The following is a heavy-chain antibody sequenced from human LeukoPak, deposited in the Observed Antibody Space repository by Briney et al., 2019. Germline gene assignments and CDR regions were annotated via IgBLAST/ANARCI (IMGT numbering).Heavy chain of an antibody. Sequence: GESLKISCKGSGYSFTSYWIGWVRQMHGKGLEWMGIIYPGDSDTRYSPSFQGQVTISGDKSISTAYLQWSSLKASDTAMYYRARRLRDGYNIYFDYWGQGTLVTVSS. V-gene: IGHV5-51*01. CDR3: ARRLRDGYNIYFDY. CDR2: IYPGDSDT. D-gene: IGHD5-24*01. J-gene: IGHJ4*02. CDR1: GYSFTSYW.